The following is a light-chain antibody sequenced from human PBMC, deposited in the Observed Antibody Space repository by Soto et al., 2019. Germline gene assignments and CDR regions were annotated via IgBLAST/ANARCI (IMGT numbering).Light chain of an antibody. J-gene: IGLJ2*01. V-gene: IGLV2-8*01. CDR2: DVN. Sequence: QSALTQPPSASGSRGQSVAISCTGTSSDVGSYNHVSWYQQHPGKAPKLMIYDVNKRPSGVPDRFSGSKSGNTASLTVSGLQADDEAAYYCSSYAGSNNLLFGGGTKLTVL. CDR1: SSDVGSYNH. CDR3: SSYAGSNNLL.